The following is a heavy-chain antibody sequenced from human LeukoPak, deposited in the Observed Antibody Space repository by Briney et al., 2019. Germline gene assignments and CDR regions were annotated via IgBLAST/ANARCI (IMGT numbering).Heavy chain of an antibody. CDR2: INPNSGGT. CDR3: ARAYSSGWYYYYYMDV. Sequence: GASVKVSCKASGYTFTGYYIHWVRQAPGQGLEWMGWINPNSGGTNYAQKFQGRVTMARDTSISTAYMELSSLRSEDTAVHYCARAYSSGWYYYYYMDVWGKGTTVTISS. CDR1: GYTFTGYY. D-gene: IGHD6-19*01. V-gene: IGHV1-2*02. J-gene: IGHJ6*03.